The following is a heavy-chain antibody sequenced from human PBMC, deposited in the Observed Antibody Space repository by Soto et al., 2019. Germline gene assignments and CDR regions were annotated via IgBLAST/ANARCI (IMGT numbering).Heavy chain of an antibody. CDR2: ISSSTNYV. CDR3: ARDPSEGRVGNWFES. J-gene: IGHJ5*01. Sequence: NPGGSLRLSCAASGFTFSRYGMNWLRQAPGKGLEWVASISSSTNYVYYADSVKGRFSTSRDNAKNILYLEMYGLRTEDTAVYYCARDPSEGRVGNWFESWGQGTLVTVSS. D-gene: IGHD2-2*01. V-gene: IGHV3-21*06. CDR1: GFTFSRYG.